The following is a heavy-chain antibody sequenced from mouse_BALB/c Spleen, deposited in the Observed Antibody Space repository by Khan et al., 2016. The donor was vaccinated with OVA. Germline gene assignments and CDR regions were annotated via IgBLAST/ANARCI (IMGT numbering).Heavy chain of an antibody. D-gene: IGHD2-3*01. CDR2: ISTYSGTT. CDR1: GYTFTDYA. V-gene: IGHV1S137*01. CDR3: TRPAYDGYYDY. Sequence: QVQLQQSGPELVRPGVSVKISCKGSGYTFTDYAMHWVKQSHAKSLEWIGLISTYSGTTNYKQKFKGKATMTVDKSSSTAYMELARLTSEDSAIYYRTRPAYDGYYDYWGQGTTLTVAS. J-gene: IGHJ2*01.